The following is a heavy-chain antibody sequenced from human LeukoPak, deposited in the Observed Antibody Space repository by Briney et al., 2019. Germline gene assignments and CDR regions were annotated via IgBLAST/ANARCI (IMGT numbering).Heavy chain of an antibody. CDR1: GFTFSSYA. D-gene: IGHD3-10*01. Sequence: PGGSLRLSCAASGFTFSSYAMSWVRQAPGKGLEWVSAISGSGGSTYYADSVKGRFTISRDNSKNTLYLQMNRLRAEDTAVYYCARRITMVRGVITYFDYWGQGTLVTVSS. J-gene: IGHJ4*02. CDR2: ISGSGGST. V-gene: IGHV3-23*01. CDR3: ARRITMVRGVITYFDY.